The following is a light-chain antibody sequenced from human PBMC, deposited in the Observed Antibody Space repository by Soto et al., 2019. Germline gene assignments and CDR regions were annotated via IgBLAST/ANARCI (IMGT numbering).Light chain of an antibody. CDR3: CSYAGSYTFYV. CDR1: SSDVESYNL. J-gene: IGLJ1*01. Sequence: QSVLTQPASVSGSPGQSITISCTGTSSDVESYNLVSWYQQHPGKAPKVMIYDVGKRPSGVPDRFSGSKSGNTASLTLSGLQAEDEADYYCCSYAGSYTFYVFGTGTKVTVL. CDR2: DVG. V-gene: IGLV2-11*01.